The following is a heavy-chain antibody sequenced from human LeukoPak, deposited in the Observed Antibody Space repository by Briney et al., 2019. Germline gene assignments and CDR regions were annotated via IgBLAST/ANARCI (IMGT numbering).Heavy chain of an antibody. V-gene: IGHV4-61*02. CDR1: GGSISSGSYY. D-gene: IGHD6-19*01. J-gene: IGHJ4*02. CDR2: IYTSGST. Sequence: PSETLSLTCTVSGGSISSGSYYWSWIRQPAGKGLEWIGRIYTSGSTNYNPSLKSRVTISVDTSKNQFSLKLSSVTAADTAVYYCVRGHNSGWSDFDYWGLGTLVTVSS. CDR3: VRGHNSGWSDFDY.